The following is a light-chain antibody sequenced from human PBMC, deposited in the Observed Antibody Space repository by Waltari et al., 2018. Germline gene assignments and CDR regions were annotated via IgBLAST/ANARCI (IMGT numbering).Light chain of an antibody. V-gene: IGKV2D-29*02. Sequence: DIVMTQTPLSLPVTPGEPASISCTSSQSLLHSDRNTYLQWYLQKPGLSPRLLIYKVTNRKSGVPDRFSGSGSGTDFTLKISKVEPDDVGVYYCMQTTKAPFSFGQGTKLEI. CDR3: MQTTKAPFS. CDR2: KVT. CDR1: QSLLHSDRNTY. J-gene: IGKJ2*03.